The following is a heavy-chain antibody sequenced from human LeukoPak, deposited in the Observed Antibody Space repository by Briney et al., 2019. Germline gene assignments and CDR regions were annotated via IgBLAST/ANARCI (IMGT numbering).Heavy chain of an antibody. V-gene: IGHV3-30*03. CDR3: ATPYGSGNKRDFDY. CDR2: ISYDGSNK. D-gene: IGHD3-10*01. J-gene: IGHJ4*02. CDR1: GFTFSSYG. Sequence: GGSLRLSCAASGFTFSSYGMHWVRQAPGKGLEWVGVISYDGSNKYYADSVKGRFTISRDNSKNTLYLQMNSLRAEDTAVYYCATPYGSGNKRDFDYWGQGTLVTVSS.